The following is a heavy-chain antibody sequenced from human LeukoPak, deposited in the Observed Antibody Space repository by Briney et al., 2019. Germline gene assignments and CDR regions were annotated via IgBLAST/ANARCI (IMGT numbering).Heavy chain of an antibody. D-gene: IGHD2-21*02. CDR3: AMPDLTYCGGDCYSSPAFDI. CDR1: GGSFSGYY. CDR2: INHSGST. V-gene: IGHV4-34*01. J-gene: IGHJ3*02. Sequence: PSGTLSLTCAVYGGSFSGYYWSWIRQPPGKGLEWIGEINHSGSTNYNPSLKSRVTISVDTSKNQFSLKLSSVTAADTAVYYCAMPDLTYCGGDCYSSPAFDIWGQGTMVTVSS.